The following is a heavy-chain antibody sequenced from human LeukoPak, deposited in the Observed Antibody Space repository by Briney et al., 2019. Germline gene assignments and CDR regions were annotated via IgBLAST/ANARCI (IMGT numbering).Heavy chain of an antibody. CDR3: TKHPGIAVAGTAARDY. Sequence: GGSLRLSCAASGFTFSGSAMHWVRQTSGKGLEWVGRVRSKANSYATAYAASVKGRFTISRDDSKNTAYLQMNSLKTEDTAVYYCTKHPGIAVAGTAARDYWGQGTLVTVSS. J-gene: IGHJ4*02. CDR2: VRSKANSYAT. V-gene: IGHV3-73*01. D-gene: IGHD6-19*01. CDR1: GFTFSGSA.